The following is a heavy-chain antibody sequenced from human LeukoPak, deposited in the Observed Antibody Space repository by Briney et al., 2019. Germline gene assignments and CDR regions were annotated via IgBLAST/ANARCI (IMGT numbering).Heavy chain of an antibody. V-gene: IGHV1-2*02. J-gene: IGHJ4*02. CDR1: GYTFTGYF. Sequence: GASVKVSCKASGYTFTGYFMHWVRQAPGQGLEWMGWINPNSGDTNYAQKFQGRVTMTRDTSISTAYMELSRLRSDDTAVYYCATRGGSGSYDFDYWGQGTLATVSS. CDR2: INPNSGDT. D-gene: IGHD3-10*01. CDR3: ATRGGSGSYDFDY.